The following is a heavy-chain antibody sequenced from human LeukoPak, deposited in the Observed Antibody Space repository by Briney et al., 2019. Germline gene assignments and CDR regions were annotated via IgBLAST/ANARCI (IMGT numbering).Heavy chain of an antibody. D-gene: IGHD6-19*01. CDR3: ARDSSGWYTYNWFDP. V-gene: IGHV1-2*06. J-gene: IGHJ5*02. Sequence: XEASXYTFTGYYMHWVRQAPGQGMEWMGRINPNSGGTNYAQKFQGRVTMTRDTSISTAYMELSRLRSDDTAVYYCARDSSGWYTYNWFDPWGQGTLVTVSS. CDR2: INPNSGGT. CDR1: XYTFTGYY.